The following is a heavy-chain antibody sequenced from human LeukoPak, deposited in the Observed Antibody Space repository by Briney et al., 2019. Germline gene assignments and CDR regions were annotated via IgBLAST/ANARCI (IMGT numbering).Heavy chain of an antibody. CDR1: GYTFTSYA. Sequence: ASVKVSCKASGYTFTSYAMHWVRQAPGQRLEWMGWINAGNGNTKYSQKFQGRVTITRDTSASTAYMELSSLRSEDTAVYYCASGGEWLARFDYWGQGTLVTVSS. CDR2: INAGNGNT. CDR3: ASGGEWLARFDY. D-gene: IGHD6-19*01. V-gene: IGHV1-3*01. J-gene: IGHJ4*02.